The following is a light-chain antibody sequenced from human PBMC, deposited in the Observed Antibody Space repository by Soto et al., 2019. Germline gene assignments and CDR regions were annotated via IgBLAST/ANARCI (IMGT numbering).Light chain of an antibody. CDR3: QETFTTPYT. V-gene: IGKV1-39*01. CDR1: QGISRY. Sequence: DIQMTQSPSSLSASVGDRVTITCRASQGISRYLNWYQQKHGKAPKVLIYAASNLESGVPSRFSGSGSGTDFSLTISRLQAGDFATYFCQETFTTPYTFGQGTKLEIK. CDR2: AAS. J-gene: IGKJ2*01.